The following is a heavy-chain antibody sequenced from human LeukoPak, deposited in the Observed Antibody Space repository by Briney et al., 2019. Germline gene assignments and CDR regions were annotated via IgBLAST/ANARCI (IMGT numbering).Heavy chain of an antibody. V-gene: IGHV3-66*01. J-gene: IGHJ4*02. Sequence: GGSLRLSCAASGFTFSSNYMSWVRQAPGKGLEWVSVIYSGGSTYYADSVKGRFTISRDNSKNTLYLQMNSLRAEDTAVYYCASYYDSSGYYFDYWGQGTLVTVSS. CDR3: ASYYDSSGYYFDY. CDR1: GFTFSSNY. D-gene: IGHD3-22*01. CDR2: IYSGGST.